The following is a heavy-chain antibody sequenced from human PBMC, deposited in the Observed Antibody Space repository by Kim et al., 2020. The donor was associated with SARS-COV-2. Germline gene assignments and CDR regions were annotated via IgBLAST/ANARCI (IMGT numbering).Heavy chain of an antibody. CDR3: ARYCSSTSCYVDWFDP. V-gene: IGHV3-66*01. J-gene: IGHJ5*02. Sequence: SVKVRFTISRDNSKNTLYLQMNSLRAEDTAVYYCARYCSSTSCYVDWFDPWGQGTLVTVSS. D-gene: IGHD2-2*01.